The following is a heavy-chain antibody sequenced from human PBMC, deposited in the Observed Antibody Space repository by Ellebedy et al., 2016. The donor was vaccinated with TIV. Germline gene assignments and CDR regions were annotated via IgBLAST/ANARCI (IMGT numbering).Heavy chain of an antibody. CDR1: EYSFTSYW. D-gene: IGHD3-9*01. J-gene: IGHJ6*02. Sequence: GESLKISCKGSEYSFTSYWIGWVRQVPGKGLEWMGIISPRESDSRYSPSFQGQVTISADKSISTAYLQWSSLKASDSAMYYCARRTAISGLDVWGQGTTVTVSS. CDR2: ISPRESDS. V-gene: IGHV5-51*01. CDR3: ARRTAISGLDV.